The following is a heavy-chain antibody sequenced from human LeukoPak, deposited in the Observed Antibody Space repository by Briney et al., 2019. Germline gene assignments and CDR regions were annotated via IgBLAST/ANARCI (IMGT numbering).Heavy chain of an antibody. CDR3: ARVTRYDASRDYWYMDV. CDR2: IHYGGTV. CDR1: GGSFSGYY. J-gene: IGHJ6*03. V-gene: IGHV4-34*01. D-gene: IGHD2-21*02. Sequence: SETLSLTCAVYGGSFSGYYWSWIRQSPVKGPEWIGNIHYGGTVYYNPSLKSSVTISVDPSKNQFSLNLYSVTAADTALYFCARVTRYDASRDYWYMDVWGKGTTVTVSS.